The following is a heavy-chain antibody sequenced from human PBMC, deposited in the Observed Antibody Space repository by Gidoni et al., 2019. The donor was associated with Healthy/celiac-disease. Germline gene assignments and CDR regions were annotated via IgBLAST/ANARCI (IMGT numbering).Heavy chain of an antibody. CDR1: GGSVSSGSYY. Sequence: QVQLQESGPGLVKPSETLSLTCTVSGGSVSSGSYYWSWIRQPPGKGLEWIGYIYSSGSTNYNPSLKSRVTISVDTSKNQFSLKLSSVTAADTAVYYCAREGIGYSSGWYRGNWFDPWGQGTLVTVSS. D-gene: IGHD6-19*01. CDR3: AREGIGYSSGWYRGNWFDP. CDR2: IYSSGST. V-gene: IGHV4-61*01. J-gene: IGHJ5*02.